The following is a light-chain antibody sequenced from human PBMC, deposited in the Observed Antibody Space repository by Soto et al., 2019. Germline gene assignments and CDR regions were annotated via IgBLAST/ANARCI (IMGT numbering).Light chain of an antibody. Sequence: IELTQSPASLSLSHGERATLSCRAGQSVSSSYLAWYQQKPGQAPRLLIYGASSRATGIPDRFSGSGSGTDFTLTISRLEPEDFAVYYCQQYGSSFGQGTKVDIK. V-gene: IGKV3-20*01. CDR3: QQYGSS. CDR2: GAS. J-gene: IGKJ1*01. CDR1: QSVSSSY.